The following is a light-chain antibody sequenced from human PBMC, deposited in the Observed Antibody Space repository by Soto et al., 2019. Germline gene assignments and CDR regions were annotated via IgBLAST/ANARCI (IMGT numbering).Light chain of an antibody. J-gene: IGLJ1*01. CDR2: DNN. CDR3: GTWENSLSVLYV. CDR1: NSNIANNY. Sequence: QSVLTQPPSVSAAPGQKVTISCSGSNSNIANNYVSWYQHLPGTAPKLLIYDNNKRPSGIPDRFSGSKSGTSATLGITGLQTGDEADYYCGTWENSLSVLYVFGPGTKLTVL. V-gene: IGLV1-51*01.